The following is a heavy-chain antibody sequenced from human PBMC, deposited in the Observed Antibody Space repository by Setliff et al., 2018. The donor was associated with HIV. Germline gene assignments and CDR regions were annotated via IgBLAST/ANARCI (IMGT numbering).Heavy chain of an antibody. V-gene: IGHV2-5*01. Sequence: SGPTLVNPTQTLTLTCTFSGFSLSTSGVGVGWIRHPPGKALEWLALIYWNDDKRYSPSLKSRLTITKDTSKNQVVLTMTNMDPVDTATYYCAHRLSYYDTSGYYSYYFDYWGQGTLVTVSS. CDR1: GFSLSTSGVG. D-gene: IGHD3-22*01. J-gene: IGHJ4*02. CDR3: AHRLSYYDTSGYYSYYFDY. CDR2: IYWNDDK.